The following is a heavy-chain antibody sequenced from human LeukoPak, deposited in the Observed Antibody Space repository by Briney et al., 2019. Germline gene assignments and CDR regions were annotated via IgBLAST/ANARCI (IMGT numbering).Heavy chain of an antibody. J-gene: IGHJ2*01. Sequence: SVKVSCKASGGTFSSYAISWVRQAPGQGLEWMGGIIPIFGTANYAQKFQGRVTITTDESTSTAYMELSSLRSEDTAVYYCAREMGAVADLRYFDLWGRGTLVTVSS. V-gene: IGHV1-69*05. CDR1: GGTFSSYA. D-gene: IGHD6-19*01. CDR2: IIPIFGTA. CDR3: AREMGAVADLRYFDL.